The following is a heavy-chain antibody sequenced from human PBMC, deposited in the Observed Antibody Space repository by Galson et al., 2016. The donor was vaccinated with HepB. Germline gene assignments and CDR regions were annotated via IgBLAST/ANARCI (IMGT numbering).Heavy chain of an antibody. J-gene: IGHJ4*02. V-gene: IGHV3-48*03. CDR1: GFTFSRYE. Sequence: SLRLSCAASGFTFSRYEMNWVRQAPGKGLEWVSYISSSGTTIYYADYVKGRFTLSRDNAKTSLYLQMNSLRAEDTAVYYCAREPVRLDDLLTGPPKNPDYWGQGTLVTVSS. CDR2: ISSSGTTI. D-gene: IGHD3-9*01. CDR3: AREPVRLDDLLTGPPKNPDY.